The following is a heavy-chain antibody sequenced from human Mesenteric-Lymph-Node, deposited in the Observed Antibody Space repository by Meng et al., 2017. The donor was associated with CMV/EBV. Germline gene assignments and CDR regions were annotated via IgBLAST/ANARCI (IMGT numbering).Heavy chain of an antibody. CDR2: ISSSGGST. V-gene: IGHV3-23*01. CDR3: AKVYSSSWYIVYGMDV. J-gene: IGHJ6*02. Sequence: GGSLKISCAASGFTFSSYAMSWVRQAPGKGLEWVSAISSSGGSTYYVESAKGRFTISRDNSKNTLYLQMNSLRAEDTAVYYCAKVYSSSWYIVYGMDVWGQGTTVTVSS. CDR1: GFTFSSYA. D-gene: IGHD6-13*01.